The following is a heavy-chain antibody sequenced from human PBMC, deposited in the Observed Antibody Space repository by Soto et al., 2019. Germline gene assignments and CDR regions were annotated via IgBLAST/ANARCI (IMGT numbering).Heavy chain of an antibody. CDR1: GSSISSGGYY. CDR2: IYYSGST. V-gene: IGHV4-31*03. CDR3: ARDHQGYCSGGSCYSPSGIDV. D-gene: IGHD2-15*01. Sequence: SETLSLTCTVSGSSISSGGYYWSWIRQDPGKGLEWSGYIYYSGSTYYNPSLKSRVTISVDTSKNQFSLKLSSVTAADTAVYDCARDHQGYCSGGSCYSPSGIDVWVQGTTVT. J-gene: IGHJ6*02.